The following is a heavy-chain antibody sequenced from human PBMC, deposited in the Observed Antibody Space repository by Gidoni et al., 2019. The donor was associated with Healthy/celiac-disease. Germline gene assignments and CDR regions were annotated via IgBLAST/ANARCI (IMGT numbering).Heavy chain of an antibody. J-gene: IGHJ4*02. CDR2: IYYSGST. CDR3: ARCTWIQLWSFDY. CDR1: GGSISSSSYY. D-gene: IGHD5-18*01. V-gene: IGHV4-39*01. Sequence: QLQLQESGPGLVKPSETLSLTCTVSGGSISSSSYYWGWIRQPPGKGLEWIGSIYYSGSTYYNPSLKSRVTISVDTSKNQFSLKLSSVTAADTAVYYCARCTWIQLWSFDYWGQGTLVTVSS.